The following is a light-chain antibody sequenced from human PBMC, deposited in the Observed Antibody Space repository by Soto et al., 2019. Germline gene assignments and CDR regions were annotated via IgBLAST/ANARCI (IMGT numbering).Light chain of an antibody. V-gene: IGLV2-14*01. CDR1: SY. J-gene: IGLJ3*02. CDR3: SSYRSSGAVV. Sequence: QSALTQPASVSGSPGQSITISCTGASYVSWYQQHPGKAPKLMIYDVSNRPSGVSNRFSGSKSGNTASLTISGLQAEDEAVHYCSSYRSSGAVVFGGGTKLTVL. CDR2: DVS.